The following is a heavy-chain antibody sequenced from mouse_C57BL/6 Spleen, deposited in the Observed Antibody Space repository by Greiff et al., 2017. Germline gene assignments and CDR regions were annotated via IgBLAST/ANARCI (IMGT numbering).Heavy chain of an antibody. D-gene: IGHD1-1*01. V-gene: IGHV1-69*01. CDR1: GYTFTSYW. J-gene: IGHJ1*03. Sequence: QVQLQQPGAELVMPGASVKLSCKASGYTFTSYWMHWVKQRPGQGLEWIGELDPSDSYTNYTQKFKGKSTLTVDKSSSTAYMQLSSLTSEDSAVYYCASCHDYGSSHYWYFDGWGTGTTVTVSS. CDR2: LDPSDSYT. CDR3: ASCHDYGSSHYWYFDG.